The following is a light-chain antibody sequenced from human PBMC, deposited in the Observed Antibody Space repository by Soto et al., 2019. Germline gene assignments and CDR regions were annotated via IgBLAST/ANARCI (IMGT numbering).Light chain of an antibody. CDR1: QGISTL. CDR3: QQSNRFPLT. V-gene: IGKV1-12*01. Sequence: DIQMTQSPSSVSASVGDRVTITCRASQGISTLLAWYQQKPGEAPKLLIYGASSLQSGVPSRFSGGGSGTGFTLSISSLQPEDFATYYCQQSNRFPLTFGGGTKVEIK. CDR2: GAS. J-gene: IGKJ4*01.